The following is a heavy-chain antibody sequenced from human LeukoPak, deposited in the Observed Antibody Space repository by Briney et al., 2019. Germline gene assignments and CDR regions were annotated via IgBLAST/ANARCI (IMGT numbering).Heavy chain of an antibody. CDR2: IKQDGNEK. CDR1: GFTFSDYW. J-gene: IGHJ6*03. Sequence: GGSLRLSCAASGFTFSDYWMSWVRQAPGKGLEWVANIKQDGNEKYFVDSVKGRFTISRDNAKNSLYLQMNSLRAEDTAVYYCARTIFGVVIFPYYMDVWGKGTTVTVSS. V-gene: IGHV3-7*03. D-gene: IGHD3-3*01. CDR3: ARTIFGVVIFPYYMDV.